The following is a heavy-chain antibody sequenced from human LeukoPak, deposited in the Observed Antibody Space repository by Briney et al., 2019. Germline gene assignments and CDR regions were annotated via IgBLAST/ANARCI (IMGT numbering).Heavy chain of an antibody. CDR1: GFTFSSYA. D-gene: IGHD6-6*01. Sequence: GGSLRLSCAASGFTFSSYAMSWVRQAPGKGLEWVSAISGSGGSTYYADSVKGRFTISRDNSKNTLYQQMNSLRAEDTAVYYCAKDPLAARWGYYYGMDVWGQGTTVTVSS. V-gene: IGHV3-23*01. J-gene: IGHJ6*02. CDR3: AKDPLAARWGYYYGMDV. CDR2: ISGSGGST.